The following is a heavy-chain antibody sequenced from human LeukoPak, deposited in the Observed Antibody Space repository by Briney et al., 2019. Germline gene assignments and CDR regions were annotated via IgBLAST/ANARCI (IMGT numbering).Heavy chain of an antibody. V-gene: IGHV4-34*01. Sequence: SETLSLTCAVYGGSFSGYCWSWIRQPPGKGLEWIGEISHSGSTNYNPSLKSRVTISVDTSKNQFSLKLSSVTAADAAVYYCARGVAYCGGDCPPMIDYWGQGTLVTVSS. CDR3: ARGVAYCGGDCPPMIDY. J-gene: IGHJ4*02. CDR2: ISHSGST. D-gene: IGHD2-21*02. CDR1: GGSFSGYC.